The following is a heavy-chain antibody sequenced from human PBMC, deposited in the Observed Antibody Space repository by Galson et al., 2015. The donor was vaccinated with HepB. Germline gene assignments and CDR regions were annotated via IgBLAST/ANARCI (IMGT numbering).Heavy chain of an antibody. CDR2: ISCSGGST. Sequence: VSTISCSGGSTSYADSVKGRFTISRDNSKNTLYLQMNSLRAEDTAIYYCAKDREAGVPAAIYAFDMWGQGTMVTVSS. J-gene: IGHJ3*02. V-gene: IGHV3-23*01. CDR3: AKDREAGVPAAIYAFDM. D-gene: IGHD2-2*02.